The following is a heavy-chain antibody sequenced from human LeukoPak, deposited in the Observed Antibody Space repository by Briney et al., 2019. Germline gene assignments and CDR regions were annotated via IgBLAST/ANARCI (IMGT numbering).Heavy chain of an antibody. CDR3: AEERAAQGIPYFDY. CDR2: ISGSGSRT. Sequence: GGSLRLSCAGSGFTLSSYAMSWVRQAPGNGLGWVSGISGSGSRTYYADSVRGRFTISRDNSKKTMYLQMNSLRGEDTAVYYCAEERAAQGIPYFDYWGQGTLVTVSS. CDR1: GFTLSSYA. V-gene: IGHV3-23*01. J-gene: IGHJ4*02. D-gene: IGHD6-13*01.